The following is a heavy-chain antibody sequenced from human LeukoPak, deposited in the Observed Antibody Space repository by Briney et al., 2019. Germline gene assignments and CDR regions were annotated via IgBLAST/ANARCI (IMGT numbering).Heavy chain of an antibody. CDR2: VSSSSSSI. D-gene: IGHD3-10*01. CDR3: ARASVITMVRGVTTSFDL. J-gene: IGHJ2*01. Sequence: GGSLRLSCAASGFTFSTYSMNWVRQAPGKGLEWVSYVSSSSSSIYYADSVKGRLTISRDNAKNSLYLQMSSLRAEDTAVYYCARASVITMVRGVTTSFDLWGRGTLVTVSS. V-gene: IGHV3-48*01. CDR1: GFTFSTYS.